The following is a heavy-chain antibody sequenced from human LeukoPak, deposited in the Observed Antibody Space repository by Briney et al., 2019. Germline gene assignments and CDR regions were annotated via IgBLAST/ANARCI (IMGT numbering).Heavy chain of an antibody. CDR1: GGTFSSYA. CDR3: AREGVVTTYHYYYYGMDV. CDR2: IIPILGIA. Sequence: SVKVSCKASGGTFSSYAISWVRQAPGQGLEWMGRIIPILGIANYAQKFQGRVTITADKSTSTAYMELSSLRSEDTAVYYCAREGVVTTYHYYYYGMDVWGQGTSVTVSS. J-gene: IGHJ6*02. V-gene: IGHV1-69*04. D-gene: IGHD3-3*01.